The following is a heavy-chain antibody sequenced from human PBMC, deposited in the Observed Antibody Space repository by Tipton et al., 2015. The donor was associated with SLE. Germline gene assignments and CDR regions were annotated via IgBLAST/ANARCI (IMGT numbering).Heavy chain of an antibody. CDR1: GGSISSGDYY. J-gene: IGHJ3*02. D-gene: IGHD3-22*01. V-gene: IGHV4-30-4*01. CDR3: ARERPEYDSSFRDAFDI. CDR2: IYYSGST. Sequence: TLSLTCTVSGGSISSGDYYWSWIRQPPGKGLEWIGYIYYSGSTYYNPSLKSRVTISVDTSKNQFSLKLSSVTAADTAVYYCARERPEYDSSFRDAFDIWGQGTMVTVSS.